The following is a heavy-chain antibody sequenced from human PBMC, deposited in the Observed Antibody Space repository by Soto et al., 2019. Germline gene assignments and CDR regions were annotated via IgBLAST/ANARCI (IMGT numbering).Heavy chain of an antibody. CDR2: INAGNGNT. J-gene: IGHJ5*02. CDR3: AMADSGSALGSYDP. V-gene: IGHV1-3*01. Sequence: ASVKVSCKASGYTFTTYGMHWVRHAPGQRKEWMGWINAGNGNTKYSQKFQGRVTITRDTSASTADMELSSLRSEDTAVYYCAMADSGSALGSYDPSSQGTQDTVSS. CDR1: GYTFTTYG. D-gene: IGHD6-25*01.